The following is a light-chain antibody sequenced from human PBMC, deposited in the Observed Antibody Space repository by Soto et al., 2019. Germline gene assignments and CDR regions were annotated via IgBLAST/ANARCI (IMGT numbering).Light chain of an antibody. V-gene: IGKV3-20*01. J-gene: IGKJ2*01. CDR2: GAS. CDR1: QSVSSSY. Sequence: EIVLTQSPGTLSLSPGERATLSCRASQSVSSSYLAWYQQKPGQAPRLLIYGASSRATGIPDRFSGSGSGTDFTLTISRLEPEDFAVYXXXQYGSSPPYTFGQGTKLEIK. CDR3: XQYGSSPPYT.